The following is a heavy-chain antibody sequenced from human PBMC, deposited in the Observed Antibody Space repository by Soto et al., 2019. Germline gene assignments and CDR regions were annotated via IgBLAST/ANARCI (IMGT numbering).Heavy chain of an antibody. Sequence: PSETLSLTCAISGDRVSSNSAAWNWIRQSPSRGLEWLGRTYYRSKWYNDYAVSVKSRITINPDTSKNQFSLQLNSVTPEDTAVYYCAREIAAAGTVWFDPWGQGTLVTVSS. CDR3: AREIAAAGTVWFDP. CDR2: TYYRSKWYN. CDR1: GDRVSSNSAA. V-gene: IGHV6-1*01. D-gene: IGHD6-13*01. J-gene: IGHJ5*01.